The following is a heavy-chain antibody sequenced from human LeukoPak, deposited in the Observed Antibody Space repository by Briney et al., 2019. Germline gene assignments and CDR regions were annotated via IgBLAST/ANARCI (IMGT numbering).Heavy chain of an antibody. CDR2: IKSKGDGGAT. J-gene: IGHJ3*02. D-gene: IGHD6-19*01. V-gene: IGHV3-15*01. Sequence: PGRSLRLSCAASGFTFSSKGMHWVRQAPGKGLEWVGRIKSKGDGGATDYAAPVKGRFTVSRDDAEAALYLQMNGLIAEDTAVYYCTADPRGRPVAVTRQAPERAFDMWGRGTVVTVSS. CDR1: GFTFSSKG. CDR3: TADPRGRPVAVTRQAPERAFDM.